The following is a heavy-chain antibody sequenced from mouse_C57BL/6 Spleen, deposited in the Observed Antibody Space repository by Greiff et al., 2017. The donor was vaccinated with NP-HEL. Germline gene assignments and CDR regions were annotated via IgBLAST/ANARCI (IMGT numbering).Heavy chain of an antibody. D-gene: IGHD1-1*01. J-gene: IGHJ1*03. Sequence: QVQLKQPGAELVRPGSSVKLSCKASGYTFTSYWMDWVKQRPGQGLEWIGNIYPSDSETHYNQKFKDKATLTVDKSSSTAYMQLSSLTSEDSAVYYCARGGYYGSGYFDVWGTGTTVTVSS. V-gene: IGHV1-61*01. CDR2: IYPSDSET. CDR1: GYTFTSYW. CDR3: ARGGYYGSGYFDV.